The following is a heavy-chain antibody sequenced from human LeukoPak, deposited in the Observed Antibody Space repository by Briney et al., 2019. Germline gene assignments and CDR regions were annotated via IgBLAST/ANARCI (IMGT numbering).Heavy chain of an antibody. D-gene: IGHD2-15*01. CDR1: GGSISSGGYF. J-gene: IGHJ4*02. CDR3: ARDGCSGDSCFFDY. Sequence: SETLSLTCTVSGGSISSGGYFWSWIRQPVGEGLEWIGRIYNAGSTNYNPSLQSRVTISLDTSKNQFSLRLSFVTAADTAVYYCARDGCSGDSCFFDYWGQGTPVTVSS. V-gene: IGHV4-61*02. CDR2: IYNAGST.